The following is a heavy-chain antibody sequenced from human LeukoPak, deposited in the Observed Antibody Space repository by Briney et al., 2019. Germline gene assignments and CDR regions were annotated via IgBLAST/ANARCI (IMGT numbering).Heavy chain of an antibody. J-gene: IGHJ4*02. V-gene: IGHV1-18*01. Sequence: GASVKVSCKASTYTFTRYGISWVRQAPGQGLEWMGWISGYNGNTNYAQKFLGRVSMTADTATSTAYMELRSLTSDDTAMYYCARSGRGTYYYFDLWGQRTLVTVSS. D-gene: IGHD5-12*01. CDR3: ARSGRGTYYYFDL. CDR1: TYTFTRYG. CDR2: ISGYNGNT.